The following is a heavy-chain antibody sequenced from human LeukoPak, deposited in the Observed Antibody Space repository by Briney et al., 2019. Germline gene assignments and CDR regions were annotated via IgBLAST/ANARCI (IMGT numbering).Heavy chain of an antibody. V-gene: IGHV1-46*01. J-gene: IGHJ5*02. Sequence: ASVKVSCKASGYTFTSYYMHWVRQAPGQGLEWMGIINPSGGSTSYAQKFQGRVTMTRDTSTSTVYMELSSLRSEDTAVCYCARSGYGDYEWFDPWGQGTLVTVSS. D-gene: IGHD4-17*01. CDR3: ARSGYGDYEWFDP. CDR2: INPSGGST. CDR1: GYTFTSYY.